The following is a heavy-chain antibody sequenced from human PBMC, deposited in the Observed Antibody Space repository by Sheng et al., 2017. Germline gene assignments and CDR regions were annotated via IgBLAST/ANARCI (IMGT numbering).Heavy chain of an antibody. V-gene: IGHV1-18*01. CDR2: ISPYNGNT. Sequence: QVQLVQSGAEVKKPGASVKVSCKTSGYTFTNFGLTWVRQAPGQGPEWMGWISPYNGNTIYAPKFQDRFTVTWDTYTTTAYMELSSLRSEDTALYYCTAGWRGVGYLGQGTLVTVSS. D-gene: IGHD3-3*01. CDR3: TAGWRGVGY. CDR1: GYTFTNFG. J-gene: IGHJ4*02.